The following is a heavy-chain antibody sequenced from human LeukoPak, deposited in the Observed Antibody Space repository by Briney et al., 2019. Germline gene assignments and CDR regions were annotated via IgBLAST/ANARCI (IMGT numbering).Heavy chain of an antibody. J-gene: IGHJ4*02. Sequence: GGSLRLSCAASGFTVSSNYMSWVRQAPGKGLEWVSVIYSGGSTYYADSVKGRFTISRDNSKNTLYLQMNSLRAEDTAVYYCAKDETAYYYDSSGYYIFDIFDYWGQGTLVTVSS. CDR1: GFTVSSNY. D-gene: IGHD3-22*01. CDR2: IYSGGST. V-gene: IGHV3-53*01. CDR3: AKDETAYYYDSSGYYIFDIFDY.